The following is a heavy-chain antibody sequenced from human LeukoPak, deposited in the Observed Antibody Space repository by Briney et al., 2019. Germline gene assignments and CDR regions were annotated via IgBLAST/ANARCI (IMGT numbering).Heavy chain of an antibody. J-gene: IGHJ4*02. CDR1: GGSISSSSYY. CDR3: ASFHGRLLILYYFDY. CDR2: IYYSGST. Sequence: SETLSLTCTVSGGSISSSSYYWGWIRQPPGKGLEWIGSIYYSGSTYYNPSLKSRVTISVDTSKNQFSLKLSSVTAADTAMYYCASFHGRLLILYYFDYWGQGTLVTVSS. V-gene: IGHV4-39*07. D-gene: IGHD1-26*01.